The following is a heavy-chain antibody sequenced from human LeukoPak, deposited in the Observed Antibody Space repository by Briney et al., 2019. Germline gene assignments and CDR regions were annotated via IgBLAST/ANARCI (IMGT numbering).Heavy chain of an antibody. Sequence: GGSLRLSCAASGFTFSIYAVSWVRQAPGKGLQWVSSITSSGDGTYYADSVKGRFTISRDKSENMLYLQMNSLRVEGTAVYFCAKDRPNYYGSNGHYYRRDGDYWGQGTLVTVSS. CDR1: GFTFSIYA. CDR2: ITSSGDGT. J-gene: IGHJ4*02. V-gene: IGHV3-23*01. CDR3: AKDRPNYYGSNGHYYRRDGDY. D-gene: IGHD3-22*01.